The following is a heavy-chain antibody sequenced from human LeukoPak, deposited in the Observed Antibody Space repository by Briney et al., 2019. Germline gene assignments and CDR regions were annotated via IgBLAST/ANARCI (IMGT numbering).Heavy chain of an antibody. CDR3: ARDYTPKTLGLELQNYYYYMDV. CDR2: ISWDGGST. CDR1: GFTFDDYT. D-gene: IGHD1-7*01. V-gene: IGHV3-43*01. J-gene: IGHJ6*03. Sequence: GGSLRLSCAASGFTFDDYTMHWVRQAPGKGLEWVSLISWDGGSTYYADSVKGRFTISRDNAKNSLYLQMNSLRAEDTAVYYCARDYTPKTLGLELQNYYYYMDVWGKGTTVTVSS.